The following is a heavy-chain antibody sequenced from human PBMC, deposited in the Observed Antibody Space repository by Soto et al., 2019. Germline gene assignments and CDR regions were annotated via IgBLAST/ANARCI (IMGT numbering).Heavy chain of an antibody. Sequence: EVQLVESGGGLVQPGGSLRLSCASSVIPVSSNYMTWVRQAPGKWLEWVSVLHSGGDTYYANSVKGRFTISRHDSTNTMFLQMNSLTPEDTAVYYCARAGPYYYASRMDVWGQGTTVTVSS. V-gene: IGHV3-53*04. D-gene: IGHD3-10*01. CDR3: ARAGPYYYASRMDV. CDR2: LHSGGDT. CDR1: VIPVSSNY. J-gene: IGHJ6*02.